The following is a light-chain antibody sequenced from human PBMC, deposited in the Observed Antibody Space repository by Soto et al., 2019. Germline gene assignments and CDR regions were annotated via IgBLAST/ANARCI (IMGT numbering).Light chain of an antibody. CDR1: QDVNGW. J-gene: IGKJ1*01. CDR2: KAS. V-gene: IGKV1-5*03. CDR3: QQYDDYWT. Sequence: DTPMTQSPSTLSASVGDRVTITCRASQDVNGWLAWYQQKPGKTPKLLIYKASSLESGVPSRFSGSGSGTEFTLTISSLQPDDFATYYCQQYDDYWTFGQGTKVEIK.